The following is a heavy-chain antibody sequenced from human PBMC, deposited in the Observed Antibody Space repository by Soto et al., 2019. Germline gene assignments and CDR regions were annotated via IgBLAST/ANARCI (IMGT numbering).Heavy chain of an antibody. J-gene: IGHJ4*02. D-gene: IGHD1-20*01. CDR2: IYYSGST. V-gene: IGHV4-30-4*01. Sequence: PSETLSLTCTVSGGSISSGDYYWSWIRQPPGKGPEWIGYIYYSGSTYYNPSLKSRVTISVDTSKNQFSLKLSSVTAADTAVYYCAREVTDKITGTTDYYFDYWGQGTLVTVSS. CDR3: AREVTDKITGTTDYYFDY. CDR1: GGSISSGDYY.